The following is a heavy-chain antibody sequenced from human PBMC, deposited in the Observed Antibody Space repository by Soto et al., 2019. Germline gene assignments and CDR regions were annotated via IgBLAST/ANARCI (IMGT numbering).Heavy chain of an antibody. J-gene: IGHJ3*02. D-gene: IGHD4-17*01. CDR1: GGSISSGGYY. V-gene: IGHV4-31*03. Sequence: SETLSLTCTVSGGSISSGGYYWSWIRQHPGKGLEWIGYIYYSGSTYYNPSLKSRVNISVDTSKNQFSLKLSSVTAADTAVYYCARARSTVKGRGAFDIWGQGTMVTVSS. CDR3: ARARSTVKGRGAFDI. CDR2: IYYSGST.